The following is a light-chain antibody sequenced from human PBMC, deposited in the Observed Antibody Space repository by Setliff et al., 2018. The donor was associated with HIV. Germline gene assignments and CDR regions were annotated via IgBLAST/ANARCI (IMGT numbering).Light chain of an antibody. CDR1: SSNIGSNY. J-gene: IGLJ1*01. V-gene: IGLV1-51*01. Sequence: QSALTQPPSVSAAPGQNVTISCSGSSSNIGSNYVSWYQQLPGTAPKLLMFDDDKRPSGIPDRFSGSKSGTSATLDITGLQTGDEADYYCSSYTSSSTDVFGTGTKVTVL. CDR3: SSYTSSSTDV. CDR2: DDD.